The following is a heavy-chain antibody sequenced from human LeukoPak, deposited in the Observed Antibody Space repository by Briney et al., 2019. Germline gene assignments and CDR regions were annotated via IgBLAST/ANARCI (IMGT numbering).Heavy chain of an antibody. Sequence: GASVKVSCKASGYTFTRYYMQWVRQAPGQGLEWMGWINPNSGGTNYAQKFQGRVTMTGDTSISTAYMELSSLRSDDTAVYYCARRSSGSYFDDFWGQGTLVSVSS. D-gene: IGHD1-26*01. CDR1: GYTFTRYY. CDR3: ARRSSGSYFDDF. J-gene: IGHJ4*02. CDR2: INPNSGGT. V-gene: IGHV1-2*02.